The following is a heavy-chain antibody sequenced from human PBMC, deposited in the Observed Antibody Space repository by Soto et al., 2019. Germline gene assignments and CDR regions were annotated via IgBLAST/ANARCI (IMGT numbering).Heavy chain of an antibody. CDR2: ISGSGGST. Sequence: GGSLRLSCAASGFTFSSYAMSWVRQAPGKGLEWVSAISGSGGSTYYADSVKGRFTISRDNSKNTLYLQMNSLRAEDTAVYYCAKEEGIAAAGTYNWFDPWGQGTLVTVSS. J-gene: IGHJ5*02. D-gene: IGHD6-13*01. CDR1: GFTFSSYA. V-gene: IGHV3-23*01. CDR3: AKEEGIAAAGTYNWFDP.